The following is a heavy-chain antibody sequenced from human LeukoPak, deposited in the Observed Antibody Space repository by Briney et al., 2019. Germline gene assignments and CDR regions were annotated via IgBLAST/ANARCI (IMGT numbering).Heavy chain of an antibody. V-gene: IGHV3-23*01. D-gene: IGHD1-26*01. CDR2: IGAPGDDT. J-gene: IGHJ4*02. CDR1: GFSFSSYA. CDR3: AKDSGSYSDDY. Sequence: GGSLRLSCGASGFSFSSYAMSWFRQAPGKGLEWVSSIGAPGDDTYYADSVKGRFTISRDDSMDRLYLQMSRLRDEDTAVYYCAKDSGSYSDDYWGQGTLVIVSS.